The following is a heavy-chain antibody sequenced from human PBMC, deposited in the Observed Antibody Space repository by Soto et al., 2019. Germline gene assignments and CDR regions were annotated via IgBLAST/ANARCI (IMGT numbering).Heavy chain of an antibody. CDR1: GFAFGSYW. V-gene: IGHV3-74*01. D-gene: IGHD1-1*01. CDR2: ISQDGAIA. CDR3: LRDQRHWNEFADQ. J-gene: IGHJ4*02. Sequence: VQLVESGGGLVQPGGSLRLSCAASGFAFGSYWMHWVRQAPGKGLVWVSRISQDGAIATQADSVKGRFTISRDNAKNTLFLQMNSLRADDTAVYSCLRDQRHWNEFADQWGQGTLVTVSS.